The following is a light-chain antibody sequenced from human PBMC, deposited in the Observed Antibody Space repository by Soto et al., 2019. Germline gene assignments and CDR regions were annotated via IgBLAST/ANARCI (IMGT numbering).Light chain of an antibody. J-gene: IGKJ2*01. CDR3: QQYISYST. Sequence: DIQVTQSPSTLPASVGDRVTITCRASQSISSWLAWYQQKPGKAPKLLIYEASSLEGGVPSRFSGSGSGTEFTLTNSSLQPDDFATYYCQQYISYSTFGQGTKLEIK. CDR2: EAS. V-gene: IGKV1-5*03. CDR1: QSISSW.